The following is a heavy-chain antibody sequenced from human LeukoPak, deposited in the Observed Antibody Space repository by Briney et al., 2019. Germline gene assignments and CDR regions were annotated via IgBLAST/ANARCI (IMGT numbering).Heavy chain of an antibody. V-gene: IGHV3-23*01. CDR3: AKYALDYDFWSGYPSRVLNDGFPYYMDV. Sequence: PGGSLRLSCAASGFTFSSYAMSWVRQAPGKGLEWVSAISGSGGSTYYADSVKGRFTISRDNSKNTLYLQMNSLRAEDTAVYYCAKYALDYDFWSGYPSRVLNDGFPYYMDVWGKGTTVTVSS. J-gene: IGHJ6*03. CDR2: ISGSGGST. D-gene: IGHD3-3*01. CDR1: GFTFSSYA.